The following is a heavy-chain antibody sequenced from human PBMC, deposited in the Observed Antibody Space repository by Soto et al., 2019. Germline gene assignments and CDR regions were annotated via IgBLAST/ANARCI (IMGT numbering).Heavy chain of an antibody. CDR2: IIPIFGTA. CDR1: GGTFSSYA. V-gene: IGHV1-69*12. CDR3: ARDVEPGVYHYGMDV. D-gene: IGHD1-26*01. J-gene: IGHJ6*02. Sequence: QVQLVQSGAEVKKPGSSVKVSCKASGGTFSSYAISWVRQAPGQGLEWMGGIIPIFGTANYAQKFQGRVTLXXDXSXXTAYMELSRLSSEETAVYYCARDVEPGVYHYGMDVWGQGTTVPVSS.